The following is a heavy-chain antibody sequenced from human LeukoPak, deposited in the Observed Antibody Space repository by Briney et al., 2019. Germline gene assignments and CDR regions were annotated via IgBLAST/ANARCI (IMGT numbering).Heavy chain of an antibody. D-gene: IGHD3-10*01. V-gene: IGHV3-23*01. CDR2: ISGSGGST. J-gene: IGHJ3*02. Sequence: PGGSLRLSCAASGFTFSSYAMSWVRQAPGKGLEWVSAISGSGGSTYYADSVKGRFTISRDNSKNTLYLQMNSLRAEDTAVYYCAKTLLWFGELSHAFDIWGQGTMVTVSS. CDR1: GFTFSSYA. CDR3: AKTLLWFGELSHAFDI.